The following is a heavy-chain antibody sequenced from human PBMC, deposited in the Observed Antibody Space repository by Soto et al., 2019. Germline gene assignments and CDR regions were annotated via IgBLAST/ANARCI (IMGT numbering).Heavy chain of an antibody. CDR3: ARSYCSGGGCYSGKYYYYFAMDV. D-gene: IGHD2-15*01. J-gene: IGHJ6*02. CDR1: EYSFANYW. V-gene: IGHV5-51*01. CDR2: IYPTDSDS. Sequence: GESLKISCKGSEYSFANYWIGWVRQTPGKGLEWMGSIYPTDSDSKYSPSFQGQVTISADKSISTAYLQWSSLKASDTAMYYCARSYCSGGGCYSGKYYYYFAMDVWGQGTTVTV.